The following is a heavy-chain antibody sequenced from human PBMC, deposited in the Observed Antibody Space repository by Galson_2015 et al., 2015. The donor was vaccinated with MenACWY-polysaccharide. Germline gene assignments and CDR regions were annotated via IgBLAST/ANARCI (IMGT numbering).Heavy chain of an antibody. D-gene: IGHD3-3*01. J-gene: IGHJ6*02. V-gene: IGHV3-30*18. CDR3: AKDRSHGYEFWCGHYIGNFFVYFYGMDV. CDR1: GFTFSSYG. Sequence: SLRLSCAASGFTFSSYGMRWVRQAPGKGLEWVAVISHGGSNTGYADSVKGRFTISRDNSKNTLCLQMNSLRAEDTAVYYCAKDRSHGYEFWCGHYIGNFFVYFYGMDVRPRDHAHRLL. CDR2: ISHGGSNT.